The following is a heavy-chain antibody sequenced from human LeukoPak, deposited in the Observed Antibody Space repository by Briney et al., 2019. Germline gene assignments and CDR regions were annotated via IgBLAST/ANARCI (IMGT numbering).Heavy chain of an antibody. CDR2: ISGSGGST. CDR1: GFTFSSYA. Sequence: PGGSLRLSXAASGFTFSSYAMSWVRQAPGKGLEWVSAISGSGGSTYYADSVKGRFTISRDNSKNTLYLQMNSLRAEDTAVYYCAKDQYYYDSSGYYFFRYFDYWGQGTLVTVSS. J-gene: IGHJ4*02. D-gene: IGHD3-22*01. CDR3: AKDQYYYDSSGYYFFRYFDY. V-gene: IGHV3-23*01.